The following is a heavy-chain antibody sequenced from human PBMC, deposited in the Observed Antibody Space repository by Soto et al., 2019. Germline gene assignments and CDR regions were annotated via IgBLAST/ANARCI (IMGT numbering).Heavy chain of an antibody. Sequence: QMQLVESGGGVVQPGRSLRLSCAASGFTFRSYGIHWVRQAPGKGLEWVAIIWFDGGKKYYVDSVKGRFAVSRDNSNNTLYLQMSSLRVEDTAVYYCARDRLVPYGYGMDVWGQGTTVTVSS. V-gene: IGHV3-33*01. J-gene: IGHJ6*02. CDR3: ARDRLVPYGYGMDV. CDR2: IWFDGGKK. D-gene: IGHD2-2*01. CDR1: GFTFRSYG.